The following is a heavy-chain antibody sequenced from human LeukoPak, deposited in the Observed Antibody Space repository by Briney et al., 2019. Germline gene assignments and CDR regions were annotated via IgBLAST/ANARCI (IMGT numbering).Heavy chain of an antibody. V-gene: IGHV3-64D*06. CDR3: VRAMVGATLDY. D-gene: IGHD1-26*01. J-gene: IGHJ4*02. CDR2: INGNGDST. Sequence: GGSLRLSCAASGFTFSSYAMHWVRQAPGKGLEYISAINGNGDSTYYADSVKDRFTIFRDSSKNTLYLQMRSLRPEDTALYYCVRAMVGATLDYWGQGTLVTVSS. CDR1: GFTFSSYA.